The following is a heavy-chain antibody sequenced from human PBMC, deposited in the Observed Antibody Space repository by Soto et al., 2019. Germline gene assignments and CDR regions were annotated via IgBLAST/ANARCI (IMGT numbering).Heavy chain of an antibody. D-gene: IGHD4-17*01. CDR1: GGSISSYY. V-gene: IGHV4-59*08. J-gene: IGHJ3*02. Sequence: QVQLQESGPGLVKPSETLSLTCTVSGGSISSYYWNCIGQPPGKGLEWIGYIYYSGSTNYNPSLKSRVTISVGTSKNQSSLKLSSVAAADAAVYYCARRYGGAFDIWGQGTMVTVSS. CDR3: ARRYGGAFDI. CDR2: IYYSGST.